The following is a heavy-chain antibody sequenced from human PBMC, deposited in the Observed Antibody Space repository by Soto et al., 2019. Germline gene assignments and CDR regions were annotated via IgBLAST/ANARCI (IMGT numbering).Heavy chain of an antibody. D-gene: IGHD6-19*01. J-gene: IGHJ5*02. CDR2: ISSRSSLI. CDR3: ARERGEYDSGWYIDR. V-gene: IGHV3-21*06. CDR1: GFSFSSHS. Sequence: GGSLRLSCAASGFSFSSHSFNWVRQAPGQGLEWIAYISSRSSLILYADSVRGRFVISRYNALNSLYLQMNSPSDEATAIYYCARERGEYDSGWYIDRWGQGTPVTVSS.